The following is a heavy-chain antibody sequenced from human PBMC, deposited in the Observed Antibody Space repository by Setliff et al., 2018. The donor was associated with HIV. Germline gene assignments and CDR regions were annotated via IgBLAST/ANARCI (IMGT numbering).Heavy chain of an antibody. CDR3: ADCLRSGELSLFPEGFNL. CDR1: GVSFNNYA. CDR2: ISGGGGSK. D-gene: IGHD3-16*02. V-gene: IGHV3-23*01. J-gene: IGHJ4*03. Sequence: GGSLRLSCAASGVSFNNYAMSWVRQAPGKGLEWIATISGGGGSKYYADSVKGRFIISRDNFKDTLYLQPDSLRAEDTAVYYCADCLRSGELSLFPEGFNLWGQGTLVTVSS.